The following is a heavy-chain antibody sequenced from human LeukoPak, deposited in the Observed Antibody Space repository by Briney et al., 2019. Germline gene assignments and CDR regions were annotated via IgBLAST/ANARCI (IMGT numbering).Heavy chain of an antibody. CDR1: GFTFSDYW. D-gene: IGHD2-2*01. V-gene: IGHV3-7*01. Sequence: GGSLRLSCATFGFTFSDYWISWVRQAPGKGLEWVANVKQDGSEKFYVDSVKGRFTLSRDNAKNSVRLQMNSLRAEDTAVYYCTRMAWRSRPFDYWGQGTLVTVSS. J-gene: IGHJ4*02. CDR2: VKQDGSEK. CDR3: TRMAWRSRPFDY.